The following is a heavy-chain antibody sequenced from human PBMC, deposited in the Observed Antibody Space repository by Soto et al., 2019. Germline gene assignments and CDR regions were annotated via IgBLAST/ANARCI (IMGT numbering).Heavy chain of an antibody. J-gene: IGHJ3*02. CDR1: GFTFSSYG. CDR2: ISYDGSNK. D-gene: IGHD6-13*01. Sequence: ESGGGVVQPGRSLRLSCAASGFTFSSYGMHWVRQAPGKGLEWVAVISYDGSNKYYADSVKGRFTISRDNSKNTLYLQMNGLRAEDTAVYYCASGIAAEDAFDIWGQGTMVTVSS. V-gene: IGHV3-30*03. CDR3: ASGIAAEDAFDI.